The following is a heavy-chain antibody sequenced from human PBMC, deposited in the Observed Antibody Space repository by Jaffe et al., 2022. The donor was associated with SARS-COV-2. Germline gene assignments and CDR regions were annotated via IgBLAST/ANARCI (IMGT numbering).Heavy chain of an antibody. CDR1: GFTFSSYD. Sequence: EVQLLDSGGGLAQPGGSLRLSCAASGFTFSSYDMSWVRQAPGKGLEWVSGISASGGSTYYADSVKGRFTISRDNSKSTLFLQMNSLRAEDTAVYYCAKAYRKSCFDYWGQGTLVTVSS. D-gene: IGHD1-26*01. CDR2: ISASGGST. CDR3: AKAYRKSCFDY. J-gene: IGHJ4*02. V-gene: IGHV3-23*01.